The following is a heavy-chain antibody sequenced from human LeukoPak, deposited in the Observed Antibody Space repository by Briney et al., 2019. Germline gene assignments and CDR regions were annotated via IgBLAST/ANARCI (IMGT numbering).Heavy chain of an antibody. V-gene: IGHV1-69*04. Sequence: ASVKVSCKASGGTFSSYAISWVRQAPGQGLEWMGRIIPILGIANYAQKFQGRVTITADKSTSTAYMELSSLRSEDTAAYYCADDYDSSGYYSVWGQGTLVTVSS. CDR2: IIPILGIA. CDR3: ADDYDSSGYYSV. CDR1: GGTFSSYA. D-gene: IGHD3-22*01. J-gene: IGHJ4*02.